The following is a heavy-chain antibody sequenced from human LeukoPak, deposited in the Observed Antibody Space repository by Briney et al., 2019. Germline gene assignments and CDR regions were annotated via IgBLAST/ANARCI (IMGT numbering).Heavy chain of an antibody. Sequence: GGSLRLSCAASGLTFSNYTMNWVRQAPGKGLEWVSAIGVNTDRTYYADAVRGRFTISRDYSQNTLSLQMSSLRAEDTAVYYCAKGHGDHIPAEYLEHWGQGTLVTVSS. CDR3: AKGHGDHIPAEYLEH. J-gene: IGHJ1*01. CDR1: GLTFSNYT. CDR2: IGVNTDRT. V-gene: IGHV3-23*01. D-gene: IGHD4-17*01.